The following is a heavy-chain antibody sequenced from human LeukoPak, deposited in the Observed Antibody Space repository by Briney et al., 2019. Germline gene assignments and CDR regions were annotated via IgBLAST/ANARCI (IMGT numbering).Heavy chain of an antibody. V-gene: IGHV3-21*01. CDR3: ARDMSRVSDY. CDR2: ISSGGSYI. Sequence: GGSLRLSCAASGFTFSSYSMNWVRQAPGKGLEWLSSISSGGSYIYYADSVKGRFTISRDNAKNSVFLQMNSLTAEDTAVYYCARDMSRVSDYWGQGTLVTVSP. J-gene: IGHJ4*02. CDR1: GFTFSSYS. D-gene: IGHD6-13*01.